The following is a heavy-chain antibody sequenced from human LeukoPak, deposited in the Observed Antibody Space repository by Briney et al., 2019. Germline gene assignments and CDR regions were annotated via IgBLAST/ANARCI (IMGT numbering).Heavy chain of an antibody. Sequence: GGSLRLSCAASGFIFSSDWMNWVRQAPGKGLEWVANIKQDGSEKYYVASVKGRFTISRDNAKNSLYLQMNSLRADDTAVYYCARGLRWSDFGGQGTLVTVSS. D-gene: IGHD4-23*01. CDR3: ARGLRWSDF. V-gene: IGHV3-7*03. CDR1: GFIFSSDW. CDR2: IKQDGSEK. J-gene: IGHJ4*02.